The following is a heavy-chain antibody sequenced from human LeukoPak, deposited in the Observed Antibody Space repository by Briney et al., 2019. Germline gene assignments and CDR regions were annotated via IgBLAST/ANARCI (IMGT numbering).Heavy chain of an antibody. V-gene: IGHV3-73*01. D-gene: IGHD6-13*01. CDR1: GFTFSGSD. Sequence: GGSLRLSCAASGFTFSGSDMHWVRQASGKGLEWVGRIRSKANSYATAYAASVKGRFTISRDDSKNTAYLQMNSLKTEDTAVYYCTRPGLAAAGTPAYYYYYMDVWGKGTTVTVSS. CDR2: IRSKANSYAT. J-gene: IGHJ6*03. CDR3: TRPGLAAAGTPAYYYYYMDV.